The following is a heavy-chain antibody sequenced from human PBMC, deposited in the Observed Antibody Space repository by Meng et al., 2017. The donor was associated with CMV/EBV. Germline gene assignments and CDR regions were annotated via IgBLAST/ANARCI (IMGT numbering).Heavy chain of an antibody. V-gene: IGHV4-34*01. CDR1: GGSFSGYY. CDR3: ARESMVRGED. CDR2: INHSGST. D-gene: IGHD3-10*01. Sequence: QVQLQQGGAGRLKSSETLSLPCAVYGGSFSGYYWSWIRQPPGKGLEWIGEINHSGSTNYNPSLKSRVTISVDTSKNQFSLKLSSVTAADTAVYYCARESMVRGEDWGQGTLVTVSS. J-gene: IGHJ4*02.